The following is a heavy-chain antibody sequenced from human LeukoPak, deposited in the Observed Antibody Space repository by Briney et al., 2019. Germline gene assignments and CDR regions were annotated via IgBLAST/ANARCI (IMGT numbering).Heavy chain of an antibody. Sequence: GASVKVSCKASGYTFTSYGISWVRRAPGQGLEWMGWISAYNGNTNYAQKLQGRVTMTTDTYTSTAYMELRSLRSDDTAVYYCARGWWQQLVPDDAFDIWGQGTMVTVSS. J-gene: IGHJ3*02. D-gene: IGHD6-13*01. CDR3: ARGWWQQLVPDDAFDI. CDR1: GYTFTSYG. V-gene: IGHV1-18*01. CDR2: ISAYNGNT.